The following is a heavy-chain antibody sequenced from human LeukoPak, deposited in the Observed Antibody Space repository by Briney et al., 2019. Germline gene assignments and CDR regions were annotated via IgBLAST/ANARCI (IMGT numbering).Heavy chain of an antibody. CDR2: IYYSGST. D-gene: IGHD6-13*01. CDR1: GFTFSSYS. CDR3: ARDLRSSWYRAYYYYMDV. Sequence: GSLRLSCAASGFTFSSYSMNWVRQPPGKGLEWIGSIYYSGSTYYNPSLKSRVTISVDTSKNQFSLKLSSVTAADTAVYYCARDLRSSWYRAYYYYMDVWGKGTTVTVSS. V-gene: IGHV4-39*07. J-gene: IGHJ6*03.